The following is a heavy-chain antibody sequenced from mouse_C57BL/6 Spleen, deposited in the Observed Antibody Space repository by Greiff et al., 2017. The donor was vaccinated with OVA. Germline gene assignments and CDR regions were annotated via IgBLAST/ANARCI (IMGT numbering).Heavy chain of an antibody. CDR3: ARRGDYHYYYAMDY. Sequence: VKLQESGAELVRPGTSVKVSCKASGYAFTNYLIEWVKQRPGQGLEWIGVINPGSGGTNYNEKFKGKATLTADKSSSTAYMQLSSLTSEDSAVYFCARRGDYHYYYAMDYWGQGTSGTVSS. CDR2: INPGSGGT. V-gene: IGHV1-54*01. CDR1: GYAFTNYL. D-gene: IGHD2-4*01. J-gene: IGHJ4*01.